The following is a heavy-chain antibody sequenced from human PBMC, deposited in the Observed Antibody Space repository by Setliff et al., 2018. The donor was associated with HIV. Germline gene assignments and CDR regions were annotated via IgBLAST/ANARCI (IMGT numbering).Heavy chain of an antibody. CDR1: GGSMSGYY. D-gene: IGHD3-10*01. V-gene: IGHV4-4*07. CDR3: ARDWVTRSNYYGSGSPWYFDF. Sequence: PSETLSLTCSVSGGSMSGYYWNWIRQPAGKGLEWIGRIYSSGSTNHNPSLKSRVTMSVDTSKNQFSLKLRSVNAADTAVYYCARDWVTRSNYYGSGSPWYFDFWGRGILVTVSS. CDR2: IYSSGST. J-gene: IGHJ2*01.